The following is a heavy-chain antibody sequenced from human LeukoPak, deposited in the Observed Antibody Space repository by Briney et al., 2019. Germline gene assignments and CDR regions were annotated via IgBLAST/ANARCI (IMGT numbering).Heavy chain of an antibody. CDR3: ARGSLEAVAGTGLDY. CDR1: GFTFSSYS. CDR2: ISSSSSYI. V-gene: IGHV3-21*01. D-gene: IGHD6-19*01. Sequence: GGSLRLSCAASGFTFSSYSMNWVRQAPGKGLEWVSSISSSSSYIYYADSVKGRFTISRDNAKNSLYLQMNSLRAEDTAVYYCARGSLEAVAGTGLDYWGQGTLVTVSS. J-gene: IGHJ4*02.